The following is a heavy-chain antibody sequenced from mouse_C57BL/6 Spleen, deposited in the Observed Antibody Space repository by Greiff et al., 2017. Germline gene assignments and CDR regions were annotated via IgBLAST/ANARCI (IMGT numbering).Heavy chain of an antibody. D-gene: IGHD1-1*01. V-gene: IGHV5-4*01. J-gene: IGHJ2*01. CDR1: GFTFSSYA. CDR2: ISDGGSYT. Sequence: EVHLVESGGGLVKPGGSLKLSCAASGFTFSSYAMPWVRQTPEKRLEWVATISDGGSYTNYPDNVKGRFTISRENAKNNLYMQMSHLKSGDTAMYYCARDDYGGSYGDYWGQGTTLTVSS. CDR3: ARDDYGGSYGDY.